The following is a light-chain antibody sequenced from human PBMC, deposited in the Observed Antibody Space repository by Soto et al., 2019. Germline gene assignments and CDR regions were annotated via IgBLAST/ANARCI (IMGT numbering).Light chain of an antibody. Sequence: DVVMTQSPLSLPVTLGQPASMSCRSSQSIAYIDGNTYLNWFQQRQGQSPRRLIYRVSNRDSGVPDRFSGRGSGTDFTLEISRVEAEDVGVYYCMQGTHWPPYTFGQGTKLEIK. CDR1: QSIAYIDGNTY. J-gene: IGKJ2*01. V-gene: IGKV2-30*01. CDR2: RVS. CDR3: MQGTHWPPYT.